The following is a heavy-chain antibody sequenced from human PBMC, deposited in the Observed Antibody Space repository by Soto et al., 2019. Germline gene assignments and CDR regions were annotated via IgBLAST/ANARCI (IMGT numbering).Heavy chain of an antibody. Sequence: GESLKISCTGSGYSFTSYWIGWVRQMPGKGLEWMGIIYPGDSDSRYSPSFQRQVTISADKSISTAYLQWSSLKASDTAMYYCXRLGMAAGKYYYYGMDVWGQGTTVTVSS. CDR3: XRLGMAAGKYYYYGMDV. D-gene: IGHD6-13*01. J-gene: IGHJ6*02. CDR1: GYSFTSYW. CDR2: IYPGDSDS. V-gene: IGHV5-51*01.